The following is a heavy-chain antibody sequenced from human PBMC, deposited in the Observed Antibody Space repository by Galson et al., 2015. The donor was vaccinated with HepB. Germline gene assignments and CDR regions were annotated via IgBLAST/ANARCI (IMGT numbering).Heavy chain of an antibody. CDR1: GDSVSSSSAA. CDR3: ARNVYYDTSGYYYKPGWVDP. J-gene: IGHJ5*02. CDR2: TYYRSKWYY. V-gene: IGHV6-1*01. Sequence: CAISGDSVSSSSAAWNWIRQSPSRGLEWLGRTYYRSKWYYDYAVSVRSRITTNPDISRNQFSLRLYSVTPEDTAVYYCARNVYYDTSGYYYKPGWVDPWGQGTLVTVSS. D-gene: IGHD3-22*01.